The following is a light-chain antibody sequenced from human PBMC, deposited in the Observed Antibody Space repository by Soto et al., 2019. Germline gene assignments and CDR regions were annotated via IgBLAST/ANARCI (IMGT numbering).Light chain of an antibody. Sequence: EIVMTQSPVTLSVSPGERATLSCRASQSVSSNLAWYQQKPGQAPRLLIYGASTRAAGIPDRFSGSGSGTDFTLTINRLEPEDFAVYFCQQYGDMWTFGQGTKVDIK. CDR2: GAS. CDR1: QSVSSN. V-gene: IGKV3-15*01. J-gene: IGKJ1*01. CDR3: QQYGDMWT.